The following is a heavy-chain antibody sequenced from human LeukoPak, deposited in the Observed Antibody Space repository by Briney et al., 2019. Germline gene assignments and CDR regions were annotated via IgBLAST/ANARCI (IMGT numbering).Heavy chain of an antibody. V-gene: IGHV4-39*07. J-gene: IGHJ4*02. CDR2: IYYSGSN. CDR1: GGSISSSRHY. Sequence: SETLSLTCTVSGGSISSSRHYWGWIRQPPGKGLEWIGSIYYSGSNYYNPSLKSRVTISVDTSKNQFSLKLSSVTAADTAVYYCARAHDYWGQGTLVTVSS. CDR3: ARAHDY.